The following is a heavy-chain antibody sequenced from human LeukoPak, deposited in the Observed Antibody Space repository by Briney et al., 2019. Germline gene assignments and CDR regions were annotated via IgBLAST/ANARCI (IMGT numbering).Heavy chain of an antibody. Sequence: SETLSLTCAVYGGSFSGYYWSWIRQPPGKGLEWIGEINHSGSTNYNPSLKSRVTRSVDTSKNQFSLKLSSVTAADTAVYYCARGVPVLEWLLSYYYYGMDVWGQGTTVTVSS. CDR2: INHSGST. CDR1: GGSFSGYY. D-gene: IGHD3-3*01. CDR3: ARGVPVLEWLLSYYYYGMDV. J-gene: IGHJ6*02. V-gene: IGHV4-34*01.